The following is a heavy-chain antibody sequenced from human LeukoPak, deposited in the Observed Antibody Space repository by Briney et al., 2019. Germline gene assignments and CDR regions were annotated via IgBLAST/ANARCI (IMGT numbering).Heavy chain of an antibody. CDR3: ASHYGSGSYYN. Sequence: GGSLRLSCAASGFTFTDYGMHWVRQAPGKGLEWVAVISYASSHKYYADSVKGRFTISRDNAKNSLYLQMNSLRAEDTAVYYCASHYGSGSYYNWGQGTLVTVSS. J-gene: IGHJ4*02. CDR2: ISYASSHK. CDR1: GFTFTDYG. D-gene: IGHD3-10*01. V-gene: IGHV3-30*03.